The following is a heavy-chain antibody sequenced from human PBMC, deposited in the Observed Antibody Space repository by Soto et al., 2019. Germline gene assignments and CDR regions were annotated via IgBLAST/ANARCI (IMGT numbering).Heavy chain of an antibody. CDR3: ARAKNSGSYWYYYYYGMDV. Sequence: SETLSLPCTVSGGSISSGDYYWSWIRQPPGKGLEWIGYIYYSGSTYYNPSLKSRVTISVDTSKDQFSLKLSSVTAADTAVYYCARAKNSGSYWYYYYYGMDVWGQGTTVTVSS. CDR1: GGSISSGDYY. D-gene: IGHD1-26*01. V-gene: IGHV4-30-4*01. J-gene: IGHJ6*02. CDR2: IYYSGST.